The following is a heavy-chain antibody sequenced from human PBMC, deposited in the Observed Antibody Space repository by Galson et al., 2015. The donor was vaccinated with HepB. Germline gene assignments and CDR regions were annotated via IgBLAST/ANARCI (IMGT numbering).Heavy chain of an antibody. V-gene: IGHV1-24*01. CDR1: GYTLTELS. CDR2: FDPEDGET. Sequence: SVKVSCKVSGYTLTELSMHWVRQAPGKGLEWMGGFDPEDGETIYAQKFQGRVTMTEDTSTDTAYMELSSLRSEDTAVYYCATPTYYDFWSGGAFDIWGQGTMVTVSS. CDR3: ATPTYYDFWSGGAFDI. D-gene: IGHD3-3*01. J-gene: IGHJ3*02.